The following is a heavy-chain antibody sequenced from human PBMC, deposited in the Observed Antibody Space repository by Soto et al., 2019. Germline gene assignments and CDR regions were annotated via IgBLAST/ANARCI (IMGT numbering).Heavy chain of an antibody. CDR1: AFPISSYY. D-gene: IGHD2-15*01. CDR3: AKDRRKVVVAAPFDY. Sequence: WVSMRLSCASTAFPISSYYMHWVRQATNKGLEWVAVISYDGSNKYYADSVKGRFTISRDNSKNTLYLQMNSLRAEDTAVYYCAKDRRKVVVAAPFDYWGQGTLVTVSS. J-gene: IGHJ4*02. CDR2: ISYDGSNK. V-gene: IGHV3-30*18.